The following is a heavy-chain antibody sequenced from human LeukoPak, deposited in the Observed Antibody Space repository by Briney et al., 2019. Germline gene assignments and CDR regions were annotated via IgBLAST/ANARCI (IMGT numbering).Heavy chain of an antibody. J-gene: IGHJ4*02. V-gene: IGHV3-7*01. CDR2: IKQDGSEK. CDR3: ARDRHDYTHYFDY. D-gene: IGHD4-11*01. CDR1: GFTFSSYW. Sequence: GGSLRLSCAASGFTFSSYWMSWVRQAPGKGLEWVANIKQDGSEKFYVDSVKGRFTISRDNAKNSLYLQVNSLRAEDTAVYYCARDRHDYTHYFDYWGQGTLVTVSS.